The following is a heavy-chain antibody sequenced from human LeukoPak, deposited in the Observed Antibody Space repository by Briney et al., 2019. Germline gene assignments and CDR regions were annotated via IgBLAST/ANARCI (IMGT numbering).Heavy chain of an antibody. V-gene: IGHV3-23*01. CDR2: ISGSGGGT. J-gene: IGHJ4*02. CDR3: ARDSSGPAF. Sequence: GGSLRLSCAASAFTFSTYAMNWVRQAPGKGLEWVSGISGSGGGTYYADSVKGRFTISRDNSRNTVYLQMNSLRADDTAVYYCARDSSGPAFWGQGTLVTVSS. D-gene: IGHD6-19*01. CDR1: AFTFSTYA.